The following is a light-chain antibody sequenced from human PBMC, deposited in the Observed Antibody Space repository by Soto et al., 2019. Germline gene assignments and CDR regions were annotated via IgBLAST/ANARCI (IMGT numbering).Light chain of an antibody. Sequence: DIQMTQSPSSLSASVGDRVTITCRASQNIFRYLNWYQKKPGQAPRLLIYAASSLQSGVTSRFSGSGSGTDFKLTISSLRPEDFATYYCQHSYFNSPWTFGQGTKVGIK. J-gene: IGKJ1*01. CDR1: QNIFRY. CDR2: AAS. V-gene: IGKV1-39*01. CDR3: QHSYFNSPWT.